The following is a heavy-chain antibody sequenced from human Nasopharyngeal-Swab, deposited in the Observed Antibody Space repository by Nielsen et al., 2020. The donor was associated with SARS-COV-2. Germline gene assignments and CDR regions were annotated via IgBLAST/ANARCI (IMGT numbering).Heavy chain of an antibody. J-gene: IGHJ4*02. CDR2: IWYDGSNK. CDR1: GFTFSSYG. CDR3: AKAQPRTGIAVAESFDY. D-gene: IGHD6-19*01. V-gene: IGHV3-33*06. Sequence: GESLKISCAASGFTFSSYGMHWVRQAPGKGLEWVAVIWYDGSNKYYADSVKGRFTISRDNSKNTLYLQMNSLRAEDTAVYYCAKAQPRTGIAVAESFDYWGQGTLVTVSS.